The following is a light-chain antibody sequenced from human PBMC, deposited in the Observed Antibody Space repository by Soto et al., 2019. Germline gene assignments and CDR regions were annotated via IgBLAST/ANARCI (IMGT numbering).Light chain of an antibody. CDR3: SSYAGSNNLV. V-gene: IGLV2-8*01. CDR1: SSDVGAYYS. Sequence: QSALTQPPSASESPGQSVTISCTGTSSDVGAYYSVSWYQQHPEKAPKLIIYEVNKRPSGVPDRFSASKSGNTASLTVSGLQAEDEADYYCSSYAGSNNLVFGGGTKVTVL. CDR2: EVN. J-gene: IGLJ2*01.